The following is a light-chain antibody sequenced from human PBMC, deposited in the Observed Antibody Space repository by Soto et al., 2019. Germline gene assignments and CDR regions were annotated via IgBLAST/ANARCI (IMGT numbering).Light chain of an antibody. V-gene: IGLV2-8*01. J-gene: IGLJ2*01. CDR1: SSDVGGYNY. Sequence: QSALTQPPSASGSPVQSATISCTGTSSDVGGYNYVSWYQQHPGKAPKLMIYEVSKRPSGVPDRFSGSKSGNTASLTVSGLQAEDEADYYCSSYAGSNNWVVFGGGTKLTVL. CDR2: EVS. CDR3: SSYAGSNNWVV.